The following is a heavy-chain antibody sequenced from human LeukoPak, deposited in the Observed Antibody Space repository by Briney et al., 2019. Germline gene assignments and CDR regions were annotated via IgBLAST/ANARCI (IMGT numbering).Heavy chain of an antibody. V-gene: IGHV4-59*01. J-gene: IGHJ5*02. D-gene: IGHD2-2*01. CDR2: TYYSGST. CDR3: ARGVVVPAAKSLNWFDP. CDR1: GGSISSYY. Sequence: PSETLSLTCTVSGGSISSYYWSWIRQPPGKGLEWIGYTYYSGSTNYNPSLKSRVTISVDTSKNQSSLKLSSVTAADTAVYYCARGVVVPAAKSLNWFDPWGQGTLVTVSS.